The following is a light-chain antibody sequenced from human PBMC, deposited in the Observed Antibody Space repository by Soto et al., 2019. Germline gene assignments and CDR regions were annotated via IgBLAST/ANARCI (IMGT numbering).Light chain of an antibody. V-gene: IGLV6-57*04. CDR1: SGSIASNY. J-gene: IGLJ2*01. Sequence: NFMLTQPHSVSESPGKTVTISCTRSSGSIASNYVQWYQQRPGSAPTTVIYEDNQRPSGVPDRFSGSIDSSSXSASLTISGLKTEDEADYYXQSYDSSNPVVFGGGTKVTVL. CDR3: QSYDSSNPVV. CDR2: EDN.